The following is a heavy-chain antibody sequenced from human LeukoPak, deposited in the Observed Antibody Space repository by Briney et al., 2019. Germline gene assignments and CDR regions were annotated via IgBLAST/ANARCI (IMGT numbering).Heavy chain of an antibody. Sequence: SETLSLACTVSGGSISSYYWSWIRQPPGKGLEWIGYIYDSGSTNYNPSLKSRVTISVDTSKNQFSLKLSSVTAADTAVFYCASLTTADAFDIWGQGTMVTVSS. D-gene: IGHD3-22*01. V-gene: IGHV4-59*01. J-gene: IGHJ3*02. CDR1: GGSISSYY. CDR2: IYDSGST. CDR3: ASLTTADAFDI.